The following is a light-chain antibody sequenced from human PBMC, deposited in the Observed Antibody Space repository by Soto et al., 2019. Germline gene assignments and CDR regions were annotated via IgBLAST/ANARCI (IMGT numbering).Light chain of an antibody. CDR2: DAS. CDR3: QQYSSYSS. Sequence: DIQMTQSPSTLSASVGDRVTITCRASQSISGWLAWYQQKPGKATNLLISDASSLESGVPSRFSGSGSVTEFTLTISGPQPDDFATYYCQQYSSYSSLGQGTKLEIK. V-gene: IGKV1-5*01. J-gene: IGKJ2*01. CDR1: QSISGW.